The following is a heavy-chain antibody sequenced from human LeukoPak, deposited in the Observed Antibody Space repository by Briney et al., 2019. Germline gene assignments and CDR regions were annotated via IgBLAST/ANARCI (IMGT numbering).Heavy chain of an antibody. Sequence: ASVKVSCKASRYTFTGYYMHWVRQAPGQGLEWMGRINPNSGGTNYAQKFQGRVTMTRDTSISTAYMELSRLRSDDTAVYYCARDQSSSSWYYFDYWGQGTLVTV. CDR1: RYTFTGYY. CDR3: ARDQSSSSWYYFDY. CDR2: INPNSGGT. J-gene: IGHJ4*02. V-gene: IGHV1-2*06. D-gene: IGHD6-13*01.